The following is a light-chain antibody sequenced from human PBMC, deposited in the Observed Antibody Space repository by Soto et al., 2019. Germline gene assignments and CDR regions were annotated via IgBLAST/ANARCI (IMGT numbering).Light chain of an antibody. Sequence: QSALTQPASVSGSPGQSITISCTGTSSDVGDYNYVSWYQQHPGKAPKLMIYDVSNRPSGVSNRFSGSKSGNTASLTISGLQPEDEADYYCSSYTSSSSSTFIGTGTKLTVL. CDR3: SSYTSSSSSTF. CDR1: SSDVGDYNY. V-gene: IGLV2-14*01. CDR2: DVS. J-gene: IGLJ1*01.